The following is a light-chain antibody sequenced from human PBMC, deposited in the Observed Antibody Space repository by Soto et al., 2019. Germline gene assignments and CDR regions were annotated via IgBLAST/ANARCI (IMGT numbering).Light chain of an antibody. J-gene: IGKJ1*01. CDR1: QSLLHSNGYNY. Sequence: DIVMTQSPLSLPVTPGEPASISCRSSQSLLHSNGYNYLDWYLQKPGQSPQLLIYLGSNRASGGPDRFSGSGSGTDFTLTISRVEAEDVGVYYCMQALQTPPTFGQGTKVEIK. CDR2: LGS. CDR3: MQALQTPPT. V-gene: IGKV2-28*01.